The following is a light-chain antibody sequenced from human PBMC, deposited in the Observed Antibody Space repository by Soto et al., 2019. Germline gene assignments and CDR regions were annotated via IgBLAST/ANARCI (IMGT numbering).Light chain of an antibody. V-gene: IGLV2-14*01. Sequence: QSALTQPASVSGSPGQSITISCTGTSSDIGGYNYVSWFQQHPGKAPKLMISDVSNRPSGVSNRFSGSKSGNTASLTIPELQAEDEADYYCSSYTSGSTFYVFGTGTKATVL. CDR1: SSDIGGYNY. CDR2: DVS. J-gene: IGLJ1*01. CDR3: SSYTSGSTFYV.